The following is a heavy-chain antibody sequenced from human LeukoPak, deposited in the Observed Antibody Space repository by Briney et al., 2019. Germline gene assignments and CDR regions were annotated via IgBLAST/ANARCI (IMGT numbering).Heavy chain of an antibody. V-gene: IGHV4-59*12. Sequence: SETLSLTCTVSGGSISNYYWNWIRQPPGKGLEWIGYIYYSGSTNYNPSLKSRVTISVDTSKNQFSLKPSSVTAADTAVYYCARDSRVPADYYYYMDVWGKGTTVTVSS. D-gene: IGHD6-6*01. CDR2: IYYSGST. CDR1: GGSISNYY. J-gene: IGHJ6*03. CDR3: ARDSRVPADYYYYMDV.